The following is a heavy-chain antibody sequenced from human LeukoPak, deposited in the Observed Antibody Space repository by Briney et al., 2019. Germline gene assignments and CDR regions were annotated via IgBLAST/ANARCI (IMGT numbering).Heavy chain of an antibody. V-gene: IGHV3-21*01. CDR2: ISSTSSYI. CDR1: GFKLFSEYS. Sequence: GGSLRLSCAASGFKLFSEYSMNWVRQAPGKGLEWVSSISSTSSYIFYADSVKGRFTISRDNAKNSLYLQMNSLRAEDTAVYYCARGIVGTTETTLDYWGQGTLVTVSS. J-gene: IGHJ4*02. CDR3: ARGIVGTTETTLDY. D-gene: IGHD1-26*01.